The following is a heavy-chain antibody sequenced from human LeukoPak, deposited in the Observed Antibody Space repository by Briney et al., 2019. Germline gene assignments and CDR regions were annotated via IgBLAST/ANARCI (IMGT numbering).Heavy chain of an antibody. J-gene: IGHJ4*02. CDR2: INHSGST. V-gene: IGHV4-34*01. D-gene: IGHD6-19*01. Sequence: SETLSLTCAVYGGSFSGYYWSWIRQPPGKGLEWIGEINHSGSTNYNPSLKSRVTISVDTSKNQFSLKLSSVTAADTAVYYCARGLPRYSSGWYVDYWGREPWSPSPQ. CDR3: ARGLPRYSSGWYVDY. CDR1: GGSFSGYY.